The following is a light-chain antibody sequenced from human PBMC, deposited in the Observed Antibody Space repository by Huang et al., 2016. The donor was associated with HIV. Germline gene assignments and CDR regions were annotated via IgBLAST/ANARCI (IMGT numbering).Light chain of an antibody. CDR3: QQYNSWPPYT. CDR2: GAS. Sequence: EIVMTQSPATLSVSPGERATLSCRASQSVNRNLAWYQQKPGQAPRLLISGASTRATTIPARFSGSGSGTEFALTISSLQSEDFAVYYCQQYNSWPPYTFGQGTNLEIK. V-gene: IGKV3-15*01. CDR1: QSVNRN. J-gene: IGKJ2*01.